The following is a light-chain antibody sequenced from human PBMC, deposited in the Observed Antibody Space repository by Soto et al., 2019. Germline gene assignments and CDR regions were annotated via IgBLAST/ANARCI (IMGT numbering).Light chain of an antibody. V-gene: IGKV1-5*03. Sequence: DIQMTQSPSSLSASVGDRVTITCRASQSISSYLNWYQQKPGKAPKLLIYKASTLKSGVPSRFSGSGSGTEFTLTISSLQPDDFATYYCQLYNSYSEAFGQGTKVDI. J-gene: IGKJ1*01. CDR3: QLYNSYSEA. CDR2: KAS. CDR1: QSISSY.